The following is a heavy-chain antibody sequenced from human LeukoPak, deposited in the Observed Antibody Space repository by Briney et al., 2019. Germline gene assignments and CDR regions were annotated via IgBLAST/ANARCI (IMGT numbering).Heavy chain of an antibody. J-gene: IGHJ4*02. CDR1: GFTFSSYA. Sequence: GGSLRLSCATSGFTFSSYAMSWVRQAPGRGLEWVSAISGSGGSTYYADSVKGRFTISRDNSKNTLYLQMNSLRAEDTAVYYCAKIYDSSGYSIDYWGQGTLVTVSS. CDR2: ISGSGGST. V-gene: IGHV3-23*01. CDR3: AKIYDSSGYSIDY. D-gene: IGHD3-22*01.